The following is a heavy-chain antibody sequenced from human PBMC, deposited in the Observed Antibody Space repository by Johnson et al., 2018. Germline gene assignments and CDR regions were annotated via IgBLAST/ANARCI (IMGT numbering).Heavy chain of an antibody. D-gene: IGHD4-17*01. CDR1: GFTFSSSG. V-gene: IGHV3-30*18. CDR2: ISYDGSNK. CDR3: AKCYGDYVYYYYGMDV. Sequence: QVQLVQSGGGVVQPGRSLRLSCAASGFTFSSSGMHWVRQAPGKGLEWVAVISYDGSNKYYADSVKGRFTISRDNSKNTLYLQMNSLGAEDTAVYYCAKCYGDYVYYYYGMDVWGQGTTVTGS. J-gene: IGHJ6*02.